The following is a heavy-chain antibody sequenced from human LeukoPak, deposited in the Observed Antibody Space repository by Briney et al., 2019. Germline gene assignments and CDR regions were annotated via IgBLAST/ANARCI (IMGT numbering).Heavy chain of an antibody. CDR2: IYTSGST. CDR3: ARTGRYSGSYST. Sequence: SETLSLTCTVSGGSISSYYWNWIRQPPGKGLKWIGNIYTSGSTNYNPSLKSRVTILVDTSKNQISLKVSSVTAAGTAVYFCARTGRYSGSYSTWGQGTLVTVSS. CDR1: GGSISSYY. V-gene: IGHV4-4*09. J-gene: IGHJ5*02. D-gene: IGHD1-26*01.